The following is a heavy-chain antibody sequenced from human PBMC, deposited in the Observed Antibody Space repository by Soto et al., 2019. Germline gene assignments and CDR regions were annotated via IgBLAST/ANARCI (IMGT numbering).Heavy chain of an antibody. D-gene: IGHD3-9*01. CDR3: ARSRHYYDILTGNYYYYGMDV. CDR2: ISGSGGST. V-gene: IGHV3-23*01. Sequence: WGSLRLSCAASGFTFSSYAMSWVRQAPGKGLEWVSAISGSGGSTYYADSVKGRFTISRDNSKNTLYLQMNSLRAEDTAVYYCARSRHYYDILTGNYYYYGMDVWGQGTTVTVS. J-gene: IGHJ6*02. CDR1: GFTFSSYA.